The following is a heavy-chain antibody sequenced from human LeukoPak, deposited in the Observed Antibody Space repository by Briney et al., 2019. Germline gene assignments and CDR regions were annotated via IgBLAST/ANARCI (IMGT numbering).Heavy chain of an antibody. CDR3: ASQYSSSWSFDY. CDR1: QFIFSTCA. Sequence: GGSLRLSCAASQFIFSTCAMSWVRQAPGKGLEWVSGITSSGGSTYYADSVKGRFTISRDNSKNTLFLQMNSLRAEDTAVYYCASQYSSSWSFDYWGQGTLVTVSS. D-gene: IGHD6-13*01. J-gene: IGHJ4*02. V-gene: IGHV3-23*01. CDR2: ITSSGGST.